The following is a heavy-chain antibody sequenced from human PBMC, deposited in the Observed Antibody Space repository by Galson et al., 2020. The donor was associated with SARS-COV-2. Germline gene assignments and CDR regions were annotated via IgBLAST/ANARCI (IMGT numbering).Heavy chain of an antibody. V-gene: IGHV3-7*01. D-gene: IGHD6-19*01. CDR1: GFTFNTYW. CDR2: IKQDGSEK. CDR3: ARSERSGGFYDY. Sequence: GGSLRLSCEVSGFTFNTYWMSWVRQAPGKGLEWVAKIKQDGSEKYYVDSVKGRCTISRDNAKRSPLLQMSGLRAEDTALYYCARSERSGGFYDYWGQGTLGIVSS. J-gene: IGHJ4*02.